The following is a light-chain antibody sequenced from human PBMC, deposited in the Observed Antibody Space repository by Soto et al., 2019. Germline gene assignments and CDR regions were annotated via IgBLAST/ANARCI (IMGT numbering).Light chain of an antibody. J-gene: IGLJ2*01. V-gene: IGLV1-51*01. CDR3: ATWDRSLSVGV. CDR2: DNV. Sequence: QSVLTQPPSVSAAPGQKGTISCSGSASNIGINCVFWYQQLQATAPKLLIYDNVKRPSGILDRFSDSRSGTSATLGITGLQTGDEADYYCATWDRSLSVGVFGGGTKLTVL. CDR1: ASNIGINC.